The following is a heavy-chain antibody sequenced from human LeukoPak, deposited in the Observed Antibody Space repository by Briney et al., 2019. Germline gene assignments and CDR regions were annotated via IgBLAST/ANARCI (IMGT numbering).Heavy chain of an antibody. CDR1: GFTFSSYG. V-gene: IGHV3-33*01. J-gene: IGHJ6*03. CDR3: ARDIRYYYYMDV. CDR2: IWYDGSNK. Sequence: PGRSLRLSCAASGFTFSSYGMHWVRQAPGKGLEWVAVIWYDGSNKYYADPVKGRFTISRDNSKNTLYLQMNSLRAEDTAVYYCARDIRYYYYMDVWGKGTTVTVSS.